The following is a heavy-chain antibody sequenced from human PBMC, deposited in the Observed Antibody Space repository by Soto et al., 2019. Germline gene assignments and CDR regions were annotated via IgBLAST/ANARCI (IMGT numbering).Heavy chain of an antibody. CDR2: IKEDGSEK. D-gene: IGHD2-15*01. CDR1: GFTLSSYW. CDR3: ARGGIGYCSGGTCFYTDFDI. J-gene: IGHJ3*02. Sequence: LRLSCAASGFTLSSYWMSWVRQAPGKGLEWLANIKEDGSEKYYVDSLKGRFTISRDNAKNSLYVQMNSLRVEDTAVYYCARGGIGYCSGGTCFYTDFDIWGQGSMVTVSS. V-gene: IGHV3-7*01.